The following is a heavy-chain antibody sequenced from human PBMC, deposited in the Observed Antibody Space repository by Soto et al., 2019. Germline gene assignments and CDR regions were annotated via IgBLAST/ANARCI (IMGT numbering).Heavy chain of an antibody. Sequence: ASVKVSCKASGYTFTSYDINWVRQATGQGLEWMGWMNPNSGNTGYAQKFQGRVTMTRNTSISTAYMELSSLRSEDTAAYYCASSLPGHDFWSGYYDDGMDVWGQGTTVTVSS. D-gene: IGHD3-3*01. CDR1: GYTFTSYD. J-gene: IGHJ6*02. CDR3: ASSLPGHDFWSGYYDDGMDV. V-gene: IGHV1-8*01. CDR2: MNPNSGNT.